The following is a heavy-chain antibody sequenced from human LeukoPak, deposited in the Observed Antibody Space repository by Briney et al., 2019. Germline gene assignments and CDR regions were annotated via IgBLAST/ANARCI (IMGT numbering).Heavy chain of an antibody. J-gene: IGHJ4*02. V-gene: IGHV3-7*01. CDR2: INQYGNDK. Sequence: GGSLRLSCAASGFTFSNYWMSWVRQAPGKGLEWVANINQYGNDKYYVDSVKGRFTISRDNAKNSLYLQMNSLRAEDTAIYYCAKFGFWVRGDYDFNYWGQGTLVTVSS. D-gene: IGHD4-17*01. CDR1: GFTFSNYW. CDR3: AKFGFWVRGDYDFNY.